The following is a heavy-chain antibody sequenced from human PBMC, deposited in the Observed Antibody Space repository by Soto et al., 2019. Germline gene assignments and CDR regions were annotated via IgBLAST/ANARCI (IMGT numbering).Heavy chain of an antibody. CDR2: IKQDGSEK. J-gene: IGHJ3*02. CDR3: ASMSELDAFDI. Sequence: EVQLVESGGGLVQPGGSLRLSCAASGFTFSSYWMSWVRQAPGKGLEWVANIKQDGSEKYYVDSVKGRFTISRDNAKNSLYLQMNILRAEDTAVYYCASMSELDAFDIWGQGTMVTVSS. CDR1: GFTFSSYW. V-gene: IGHV3-7*01. D-gene: IGHD1-26*01.